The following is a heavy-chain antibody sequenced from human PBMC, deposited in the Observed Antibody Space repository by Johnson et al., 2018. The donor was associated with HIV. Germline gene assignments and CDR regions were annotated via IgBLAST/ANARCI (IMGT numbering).Heavy chain of an antibody. J-gene: IGHJ3*02. D-gene: IGHD5-18*01. V-gene: IGHV3-11*04. Sequence: QVQLVESGGGLVKPGGSLRLSCAASGFTFSDYYMTWIRQAPGKGLEWVSYISSSGSTIYYADPVNGRFTISRDNAKNLVYLQMNSLRAEDTAVYYCARGPVDTAMGNDAFDIWGQGTMVTVSS. CDR2: ISSSGSTI. CDR1: GFTFSDYY. CDR3: ARGPVDTAMGNDAFDI.